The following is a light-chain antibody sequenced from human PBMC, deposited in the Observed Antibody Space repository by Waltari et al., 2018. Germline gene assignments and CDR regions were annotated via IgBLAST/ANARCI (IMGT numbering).Light chain of an antibody. J-gene: IGKJ2*01. Sequence: IRMTQSPSSLPASTGDRATSTCRASQGISSYLSWYQQKPGKAPKLLIYAASTLQSGVPSRFSGSGSGTDFTLTISCLQSEDFATYYCQQYYSYPYTFGQGTKLEIK. V-gene: IGKV1-8*01. CDR1: QGISSY. CDR2: AAS. CDR3: QQYYSYPYT.